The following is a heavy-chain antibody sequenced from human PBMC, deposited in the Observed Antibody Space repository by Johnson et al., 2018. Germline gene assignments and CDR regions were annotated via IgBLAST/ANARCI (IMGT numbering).Heavy chain of an antibody. CDR3: AKGDTAMVNRYYYMDV. V-gene: IGHV3-43D*03. Sequence: VQLVESGGVVVQPGGSLRLSCAASGFTFDDYAMPWVRQAPGKGLEWVSLISWDGGSTYYADSVKGRFTISRDNSKNSLYLQMNSLRAEDTALYYCAKGDTAMVNRYYYMDVWGKGTTVTISS. J-gene: IGHJ6*03. CDR2: ISWDGGST. D-gene: IGHD5-18*01. CDR1: GFTFDDYA.